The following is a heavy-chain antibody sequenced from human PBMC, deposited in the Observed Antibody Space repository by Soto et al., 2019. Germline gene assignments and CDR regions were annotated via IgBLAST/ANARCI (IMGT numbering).Heavy chain of an antibody. CDR2: IYYSGST. J-gene: IGHJ5*02. V-gene: IGHV4-59*01. D-gene: IGHD2-2*01. Sequence: SETLSLTCTVSGGSISSYYWSWIRQPPGKGLEWIGYIYYSGSTNYNPSLKSRVTISVDTSKNQFSLKLSSVTAADTAVYYCARGDCSSTSCYVHWFDPWGQGTLVTVSS. CDR1: GGSISSYY. CDR3: ARGDCSSTSCYVHWFDP.